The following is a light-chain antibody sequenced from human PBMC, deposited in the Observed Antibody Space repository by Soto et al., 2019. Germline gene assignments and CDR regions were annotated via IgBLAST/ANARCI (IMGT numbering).Light chain of an antibody. CDR2: AAS. CDR1: QSISRY. CDR3: QQSYSAPLT. J-gene: IGKJ4*01. V-gene: IGKV1-39*01. Sequence: DIQMTQSPSSLSASVGDRVTITCRASQSISRYLNWYQPKPGKAPKLLIYAASSLQSGVPSKFSGSGSGTDVTLTISSLQPEDVATYYCQQSYSAPLTVGGGTKVEI.